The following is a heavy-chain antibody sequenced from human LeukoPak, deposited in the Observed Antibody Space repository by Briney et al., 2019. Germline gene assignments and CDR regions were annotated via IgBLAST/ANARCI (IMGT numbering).Heavy chain of an antibody. CDR3: ARDRGDGYNSLDY. CDR1: GFTFSYYS. J-gene: IGHJ4*02. V-gene: IGHV3-21*01. CDR2: ISKTSAYI. D-gene: IGHD5-24*01. Sequence: GGSLRLSCAASGFTFSYYSMNWVRQAPGKGLEWVSSISKTSAYIYYADSIKGRFTISRDNAKNSLYLQINSLRAEDTAVYYCARDRGDGYNSLDYWGQGILVTVSS.